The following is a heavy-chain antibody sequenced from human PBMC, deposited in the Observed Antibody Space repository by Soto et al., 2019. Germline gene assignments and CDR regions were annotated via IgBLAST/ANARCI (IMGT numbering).Heavy chain of an antibody. D-gene: IGHD3-10*01. CDR2: ISAHNGNT. Sequence: QVHLVQSGAEVKKPGASVKVSCKGSGYGFTTYGITWVRQAPGQGLEWMAWISAHNGNTNYAQKLQGRVTVTRDTPTSTAYMELRILRSDATAVYYCARGRYGEYWGQGAQVTVSS. CDR3: ARGRYGEY. J-gene: IGHJ4*02. CDR1: GYGFTTYG. V-gene: IGHV1-18*01.